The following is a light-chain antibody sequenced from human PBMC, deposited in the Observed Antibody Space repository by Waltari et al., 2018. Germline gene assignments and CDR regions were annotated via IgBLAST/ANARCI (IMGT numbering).Light chain of an antibody. J-gene: IGLJ2*01. CDR1: SSNIGSNI. CDR2: RND. Sequence: QSVLTQPPSASGAPGQRVTISCSGSSSNIGSNIGNWYQQVPGTTPTLLIYRNDGRADGGPYRFSGSKCGPSASLGISGLRSDDEADYFCASWDDSLNGRWEFGGGTKVTVI. V-gene: IGLV1-44*01. CDR3: ASWDDSLNGRWE.